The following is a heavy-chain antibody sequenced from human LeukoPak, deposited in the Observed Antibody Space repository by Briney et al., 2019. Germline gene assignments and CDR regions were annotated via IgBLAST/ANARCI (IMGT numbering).Heavy chain of an antibody. J-gene: IGHJ4*02. CDR2: INPNSGGT. CDR1: GYTFTGYY. Sequence: ASVKVSCKASGYTFTGYYMHWVRQAPGQGLEWMGWINPNSGGTNYAQKFQGRVTMTRDTSISTAYMELSRLRSDDTAVYYCAREESRYYDSSGYYNGDYWGQGTLVTVSS. CDR3: AREESRYYDSSGYYNGDY. D-gene: IGHD3-22*01. V-gene: IGHV1-2*02.